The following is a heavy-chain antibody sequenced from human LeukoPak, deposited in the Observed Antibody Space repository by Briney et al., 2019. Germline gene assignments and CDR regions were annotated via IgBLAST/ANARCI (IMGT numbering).Heavy chain of an antibody. D-gene: IGHD3-10*01. CDR1: GGSISSYY. J-gene: IGHJ6*03. CDR2: IYTSGST. V-gene: IGHV4-4*07. CDR3: AREELWFGESQDYYYYMDV. Sequence: NPSETLSLTCTVSGGSISSYYWSWIRQPAGKGLEWIGRIYTSGSTNYNPSLKSRVTMSVDTSKNQFSLKLSPVTAADTAVYYCAREELWFGESQDYYYYMDVWGKGTTVTVSS.